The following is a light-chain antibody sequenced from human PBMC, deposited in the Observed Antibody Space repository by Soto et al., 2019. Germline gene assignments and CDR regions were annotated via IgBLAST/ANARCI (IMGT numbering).Light chain of an antibody. CDR1: ALSKQY. J-gene: IGLJ1*01. Sequence: SYELTQPPSVSGSPGQTARITCFGDALSKQYVSWYQQRPGQAPVLVIYKDTERPSGIPERFSGSTSGTTVTLTIGGVQAEDEADYFCQSADNSGSNYVFGTGTKVTVL. V-gene: IGLV3-25*03. CDR3: QSADNSGSNYV. CDR2: KDT.